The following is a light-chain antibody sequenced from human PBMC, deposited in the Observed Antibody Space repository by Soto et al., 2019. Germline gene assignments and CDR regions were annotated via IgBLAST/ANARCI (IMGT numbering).Light chain of an antibody. V-gene: IGLV2-11*01. CDR1: SSDVGGYNY. Sequence: QSALTQPRSVSGSPGQLVTISCTGTSSDVGGYNYVSWYQQHPGKAPKLMIYDVSKRPSGVPDRFSGSKSGNTASLTISGLQAEDEADYYCCSNAGTYTSVFGGGTKLTVL. J-gene: IGLJ3*02. CDR3: CSNAGTYTSV. CDR2: DVS.